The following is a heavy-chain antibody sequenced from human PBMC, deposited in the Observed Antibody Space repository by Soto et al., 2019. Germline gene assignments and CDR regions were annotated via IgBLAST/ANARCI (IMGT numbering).Heavy chain of an antibody. D-gene: IGHD3-3*01. Sequence: TSETLSLTCTVSGGSISSSSYYWGWIRQPPGKGLEWIGSIYYSGSTYYNPSLKSRVTISVDTSKNQFSLKLSSVTAADTAVYYCARPLSSGVPSAPFDPWGQGTLVTVSS. CDR2: IYYSGST. CDR1: GGSISSSSYY. J-gene: IGHJ5*02. V-gene: IGHV4-39*01. CDR3: ARPLSSGVPSAPFDP.